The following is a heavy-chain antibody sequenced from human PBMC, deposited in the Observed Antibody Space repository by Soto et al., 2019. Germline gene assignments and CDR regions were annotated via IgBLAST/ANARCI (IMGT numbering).Heavy chain of an antibody. CDR1: GDSVSSNSAG. Sequence: SQTLSLTCAISGDSVSSNSAGWNWIRQTPSRGLEWLGRTYYKSKWYFTYAVSVISRITINPDTSRNQFSLQLDSVTPEDTAVFYCARGPWDDFSPNYYREVGGKGTRFTVPS. V-gene: IGHV6-1*01. CDR3: ARGPWDDFSPNYYREV. J-gene: IGHJ6*03. CDR2: TYYKSKWYF. D-gene: IGHD1-1*01.